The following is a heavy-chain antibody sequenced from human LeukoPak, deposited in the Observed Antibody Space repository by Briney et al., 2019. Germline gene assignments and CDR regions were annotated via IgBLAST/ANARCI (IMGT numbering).Heavy chain of an antibody. Sequence: SETLSLTCAVSGGSISSSSYYWSWIRQPPGKGLEWIGEINHSGSTNYNPSLKSRVTISVDTSKNQFSLKLSSVTAADTAVYYCTRQGRVYDSSGYYVGTNDYWGQGTLVAVSS. J-gene: IGHJ4*02. D-gene: IGHD3-22*01. V-gene: IGHV4-39*01. CDR3: TRQGRVYDSSGYYVGTNDY. CDR1: GGSISSSSYY. CDR2: INHSGST.